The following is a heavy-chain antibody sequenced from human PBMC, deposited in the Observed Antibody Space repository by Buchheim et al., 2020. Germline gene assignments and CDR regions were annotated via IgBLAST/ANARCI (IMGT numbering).Heavy chain of an antibody. CDR1: GFTFSSYA. CDR3: AKDLIASIAAAGTFDY. V-gene: IGHV3-23*01. D-gene: IGHD6-13*01. CDR2: ISGSGGST. Sequence: EVQLLESGGGLVQPGGSLRLSCAASGFTFSSYAMSWVRQAPGKGLEWVSAISGSGGSTYYADSVKGRFTISRANSKNTLCLQMNSLRAEDTAVYYCAKDLIASIAAAGTFDYWGQGTL. J-gene: IGHJ4*02.